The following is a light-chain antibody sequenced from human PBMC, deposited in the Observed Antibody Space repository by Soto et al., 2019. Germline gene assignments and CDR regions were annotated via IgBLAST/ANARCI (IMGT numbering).Light chain of an antibody. CDR1: QSVSSSY. V-gene: IGKV3-20*01. CDR3: QQYGSSRF. CDR2: GAS. J-gene: IGKJ2*01. Sequence: EIVLTQSPGTLSLSPGERATLSCRASQSVSSSYLAWYQQKPGQAPRLLIYGASSRATGIPDRFSGSGSGTDFTLTISRLEPEDFAVYYCQQYGSSRFFGQGTKVDIK.